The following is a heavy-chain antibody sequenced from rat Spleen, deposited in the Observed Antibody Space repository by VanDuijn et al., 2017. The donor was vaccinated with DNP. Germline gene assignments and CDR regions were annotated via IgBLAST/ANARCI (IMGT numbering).Heavy chain of an antibody. V-gene: IGHV4-2*01. CDR2: INKDSSTI. J-gene: IGHJ2*01. Sequence: EVKLVESGGGLVQPGRSLKLSCAASGFNFNDYWMGWVRQAPGKGLEWIGQINKDSSTITYIPSLKDKFTISRDNDQNTLYLQMSKLGSEDTAIYYCARGPNYGGYADYFDYWGRGVMVTVSS. D-gene: IGHD1-11*01. CDR1: GFNFNDYW. CDR3: ARGPNYGGYADYFDY.